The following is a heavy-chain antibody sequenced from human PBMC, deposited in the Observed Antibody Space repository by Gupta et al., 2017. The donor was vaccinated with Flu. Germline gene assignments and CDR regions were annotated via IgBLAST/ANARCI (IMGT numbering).Heavy chain of an antibody. CDR1: GYY. Sequence: GYYWSWIRQHPGKGLEWIGYIDYSGSTYYNPSLKSRVIISVDTSKNQFSLKLNSVTAADTAVYYCARDLEGTVVSWVYWGQGTLVTVSS. CDR3: ARDLEGTVVSWVY. J-gene: IGHJ4*02. V-gene: IGHV4-31*02. CDR2: IDYSGST. D-gene: IGHD2-15*01.